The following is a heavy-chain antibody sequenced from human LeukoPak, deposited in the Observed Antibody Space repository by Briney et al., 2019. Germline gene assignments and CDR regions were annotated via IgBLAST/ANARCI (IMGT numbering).Heavy chain of an antibody. V-gene: IGHV3-23*01. CDR3: AKAAYYYDSSGSFFQH. CDR1: GFTFSSYA. Sequence: GGSLRLSCAASGFTFSSYAMSWVRQAPGKGLEWVSAISGSGGSTYYADSVKGRFTISRDNSKNTLYLQMNSLRAEDTAVYHCAKAAYYYDSSGSFFQHWGQGTLVTVSS. CDR2: ISGSGGST. D-gene: IGHD3-22*01. J-gene: IGHJ1*01.